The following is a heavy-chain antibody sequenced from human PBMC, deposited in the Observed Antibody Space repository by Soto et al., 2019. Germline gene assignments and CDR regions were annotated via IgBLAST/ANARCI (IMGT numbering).Heavy chain of an antibody. J-gene: IGHJ5*02. CDR2: IYYSGST. Sequence: GGCRCIRKHKPPGKGLEWIGYIYYSGSTNYNPSLKSQVTISVATSKNQFSLKLSSVIAADTAVYYCARVRGRLLRFDPWGQGTLVTVSS. V-gene: IGHV4-30-4*08. D-gene: IGHD2-15*01. CDR1: GGCR. CDR3: ARVRGRLLRFDP.